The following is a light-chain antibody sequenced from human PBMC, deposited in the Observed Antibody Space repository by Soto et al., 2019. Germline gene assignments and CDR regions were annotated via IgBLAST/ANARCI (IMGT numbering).Light chain of an antibody. J-gene: IGKJ4*01. CDR2: AAS. V-gene: IGKV3-20*01. CDR3: QQYGSSPRLT. CDR1: QSVTSSY. Sequence: EIVLTQSPGTLSLSPGERATLSCRASQSVTSSYLAWYQQKPGQAPRLLIYAASSRATGIPDRFNGSGSGTDFTLTISRLVPEDFAVYYCQQYGSSPRLTFGGGTKVEIK.